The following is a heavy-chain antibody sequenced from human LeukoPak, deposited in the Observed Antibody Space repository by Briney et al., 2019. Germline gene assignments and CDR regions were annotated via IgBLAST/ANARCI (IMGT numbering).Heavy chain of an antibody. V-gene: IGHV3-53*01. CDR2: IYSGGST. J-gene: IGHJ4*02. D-gene: IGHD6-13*01. CDR3: ARAPGIAAGYYDY. Sequence: PGGSLRLSCAASGFTFSSYSMNWVRQAPGKGLEWVSVIYSGGSTYYADSVKGRFTISRDNSKNTLYLQMNSLRAEDTAVYYCARAPGIAAGYYDYWGQGTLVTVSS. CDR1: GFTFSSYS.